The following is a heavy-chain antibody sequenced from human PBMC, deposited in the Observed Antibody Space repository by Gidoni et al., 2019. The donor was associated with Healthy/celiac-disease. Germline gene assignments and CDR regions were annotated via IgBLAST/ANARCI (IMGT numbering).Heavy chain of an antibody. V-gene: IGHV3-7*01. J-gene: IGHJ4*02. CDR1: AFTFSSYW. CDR3: ARANLWGSAFDY. CDR2: IKQDGSEK. Sequence: EVPLVESGGGLVPPGGSLRPSCAASAFTFSSYWMSWVRQAPGKGLEWVANIKQDGSEKYYVDSVKGRFTISRDNAKNSLYLQMNSLRAEDTAVYYCARANLWGSAFDYWGQGTLVTVSS. D-gene: IGHD3-16*01.